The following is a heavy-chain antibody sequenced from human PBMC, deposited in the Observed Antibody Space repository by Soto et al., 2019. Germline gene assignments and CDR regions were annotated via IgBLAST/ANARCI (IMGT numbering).Heavy chain of an antibody. CDR3: TRGRGPRIFGVVMPYYYGMDV. V-gene: IGHV4-34*01. J-gene: IGHJ6*02. CDR1: GGSFSGYY. CDR2: INHSGST. Sequence: SETLSLTCAVYGGSFSGYYWSWIRQPRGKGLEWIGEINHSGSTNYNPSLKSRVTISVDTSKNQFSLKLSSVTAADTAVYYCTRGRGPRIFGVVMPYYYGMDVWGQGTTVTVSS. D-gene: IGHD3-3*02.